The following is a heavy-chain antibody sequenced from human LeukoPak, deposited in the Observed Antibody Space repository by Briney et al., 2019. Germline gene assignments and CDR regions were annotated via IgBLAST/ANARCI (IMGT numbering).Heavy chain of an antibody. CDR1: GFTFNYYW. D-gene: IGHD5-18*01. CDR2: IQQDGSEK. Sequence: PGGSLRLSCAASGFTFNYYWLTWVRQAPGKGLEWVANIQQDGSEKYYVDSVKGRFIISRDNAKNSLYLQMNSLRAEDTAVYYCARGGAAMAYYWGQGTLVTVSS. V-gene: IGHV3-7*01. CDR3: ARGGAAMAYY. J-gene: IGHJ4*02.